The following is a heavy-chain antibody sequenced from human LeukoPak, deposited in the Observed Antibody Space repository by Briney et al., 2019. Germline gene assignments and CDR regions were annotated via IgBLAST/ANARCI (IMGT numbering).Heavy chain of an antibody. Sequence: ASVKVSCKASGYTFTTYGMNWVRQAPGQGLEWMGWINTNTGNPTYAQGFTGRFVFSLDASVSTAYLQISSLKAEDTAVYYCARGSDAFDIWGQGTMVTVSS. CDR3: ARGSDAFDI. J-gene: IGHJ3*02. CDR2: INTNTGNP. V-gene: IGHV7-4-1*02. CDR1: GYTFTTYG.